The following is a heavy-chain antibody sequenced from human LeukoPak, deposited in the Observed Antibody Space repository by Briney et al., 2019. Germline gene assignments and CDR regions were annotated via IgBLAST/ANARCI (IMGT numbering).Heavy chain of an antibody. J-gene: IGHJ4*02. Sequence: GGSLRLSCVASGFTFNNAWMSWVRQAPGKGLEWVGRIKSIADGGTTGYAAPVKGRFTISRDDSKNTLYLQVNSLKSEDTAVYYCTTDSLAVPGTSCFDFWGQGTLVAVSS. CDR1: GFTFNNAW. CDR2: IKSIADGGTT. D-gene: IGHD6-19*01. CDR3: TTDSLAVPGTSCFDF. V-gene: IGHV3-15*01.